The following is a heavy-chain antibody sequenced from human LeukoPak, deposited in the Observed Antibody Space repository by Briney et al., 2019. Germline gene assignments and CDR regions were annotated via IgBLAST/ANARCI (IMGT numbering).Heavy chain of an antibody. CDR3: ARYGNGAWLGHYAFDM. Sequence: GGSLRLSCAASGFTLSYYWMSWVRQAAGKGLEWVANIKQDGSEKYYVDSVKGRFTISRDNAKNSLYLQMNSLKAEDTAVYYCARYGNGAWLGHYAFDMWGQGTMVTVSS. CDR2: IKQDGSEK. D-gene: IGHD6-19*01. J-gene: IGHJ3*02. V-gene: IGHV3-7*01. CDR1: GFTLSYYW.